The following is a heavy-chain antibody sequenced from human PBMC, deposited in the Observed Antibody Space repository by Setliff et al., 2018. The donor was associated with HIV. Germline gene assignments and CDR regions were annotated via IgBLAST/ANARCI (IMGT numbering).Heavy chain of an antibody. CDR1: GFTFRHYA. J-gene: IGHJ4*02. V-gene: IGHV3-30*03. Sequence: GGSLRLSCEASGFTFRHYAMHWVRQAPGKGLEWVAVVSYDAERKYYADSVKGRFTISRDNPRNTVYLQMTGLRLDDTAVYYCARDPFLAQGFWSGYYSDYWGQGTLVTVSS. CDR2: VSYDAERK. CDR3: ARDPFLAQGFWSGYYSDY. D-gene: IGHD3-3*01.